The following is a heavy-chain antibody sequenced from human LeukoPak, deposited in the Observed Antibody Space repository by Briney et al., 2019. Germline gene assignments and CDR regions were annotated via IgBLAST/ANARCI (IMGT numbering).Heavy chain of an antibody. CDR3: ARYLTLFVGGESN. V-gene: IGHV4-39*01. J-gene: IGHJ4*02. D-gene: IGHD3-9*01. CDR2: IYYSGST. CDR1: GGSISSSSYY. Sequence: PSETLSLTCTVSGGSISSSSYYWGWIRQPPGKGLGWIGSIYYSGSTYYNPSLKSRVTISVDTSKNQFSLKLSSVTAADTAVYYCARYLTLFVGGESNWGQGTLVTVSS.